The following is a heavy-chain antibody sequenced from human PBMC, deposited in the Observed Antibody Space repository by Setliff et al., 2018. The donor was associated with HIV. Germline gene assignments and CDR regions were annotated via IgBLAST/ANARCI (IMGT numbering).Heavy chain of an antibody. CDR2: IFNNGTI. CDR3: GRGPRIVGASWAVIDY. CDR1: GGALSGYS. V-gene: IGHV4-34*01. J-gene: IGHJ4*02. Sequence: SETLSLTCAVYGGALSGYSWSWIRKPPGPGLEWIGEIFNNGTIKYNPSLKSRVALSIDTSKSQISLTPTSLTTADTALYYCGRGPRIVGASWAVIDYWGQGKPVTVSS. D-gene: IGHD1-26*01.